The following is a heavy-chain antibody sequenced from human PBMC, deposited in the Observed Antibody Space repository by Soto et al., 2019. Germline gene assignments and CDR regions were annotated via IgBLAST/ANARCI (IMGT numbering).Heavy chain of an antibody. CDR2: VSDDGSNK. Sequence: LRLSCAASGFTFSTYAMTWVRQAPGKGLEWVAVVSDDGSNKNYVDSVKGRFTISRDNSKNTLSLHMNSLRAEDTAVYYCAKEGSIAARRPFDYWGQGTRVTVSS. CDR1: GFTFSTYA. J-gene: IGHJ4*02. CDR3: AKEGSIAARRPFDY. D-gene: IGHD6-6*01. V-gene: IGHV3-30*18.